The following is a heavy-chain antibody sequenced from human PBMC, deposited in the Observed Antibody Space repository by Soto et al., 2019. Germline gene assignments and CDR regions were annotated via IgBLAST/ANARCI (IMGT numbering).Heavy chain of an antibody. D-gene: IGHD2-15*01. J-gene: IGHJ4*02. CDR2: ISYDGSNK. CDR1: GFTFSSYA. CDR3: ARASGAATLDY. V-gene: IGHV3-30-3*01. Sequence: HPGGSLRLSCAASGFTFSSYAMHWVRQAPGKGLEWVAVISYDGSNKYYADSVKGRFTISRDNSKNTLYLQMNSLRAEDTAVYYCARASGAATLDYWGQGTLVTVSS.